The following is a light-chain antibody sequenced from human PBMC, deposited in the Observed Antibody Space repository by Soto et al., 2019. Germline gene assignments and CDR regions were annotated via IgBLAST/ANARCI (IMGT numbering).Light chain of an antibody. V-gene: IGKV3-11*01. CDR1: QSVSSY. Sequence: EIVLTQSPATLSLSPGERATLSCRASQSVSSYLAWYQQKPGQAPRLLIYDASNRATGIPARFSGSGSGTDFTLTISSLEPEDFAVYCCQQRSNSPITFGQGTRLEIK. J-gene: IGKJ5*01. CDR2: DAS. CDR3: QQRSNSPIT.